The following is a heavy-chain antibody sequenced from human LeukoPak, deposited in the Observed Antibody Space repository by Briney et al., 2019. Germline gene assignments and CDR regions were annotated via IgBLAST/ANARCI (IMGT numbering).Heavy chain of an antibody. Sequence: ASVTVSCKASEYPFSRSVIHWVRQAPGQRLEWMGWINAGNGDTEYSQNFQGRVTITRDTSASTAYMELSSLRSEDTSVYYCATISRGIAVDHDAFDVWGQGTMVTVSS. D-gene: IGHD6-19*01. J-gene: IGHJ3*01. V-gene: IGHV1-3*01. CDR1: EYPFSRSV. CDR3: ATISRGIAVDHDAFDV. CDR2: INAGNGDT.